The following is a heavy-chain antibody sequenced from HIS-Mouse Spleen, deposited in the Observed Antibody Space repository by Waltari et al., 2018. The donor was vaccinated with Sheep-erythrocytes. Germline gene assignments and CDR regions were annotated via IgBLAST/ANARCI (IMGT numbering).Heavy chain of an antibody. J-gene: IGHJ4*02. CDR1: GGSISSSSYY. Sequence: QLQLQELGPGLVKPSETLSLTCPVPGGSISSSSYYWGWIRQPPGKGLEWIGGIYYSGSTYYNPSLKSRVTISVDTSKNQFSLKLSSVTAADTAVYYCARDEGTYYDFWSGYPPSYYFDYWGQGTLVTVSS. V-gene: IGHV4-39*07. D-gene: IGHD3-3*01. CDR3: ARDEGTYYDFWSGYPPSYYFDY. CDR2: IYYSGST.